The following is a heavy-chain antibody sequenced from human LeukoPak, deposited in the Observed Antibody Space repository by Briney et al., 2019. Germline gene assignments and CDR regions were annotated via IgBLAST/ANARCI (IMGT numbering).Heavy chain of an antibody. Sequence: ASVKVSCKASGYSFGDYYMHWVRQAPGQGLEWMGWIKPNSGGTRSAQKFQGRVTMTRDMSTSTVYMELSSLRSEDTAVYYCARAYGGNYYFDYWGQGTLVTVSS. V-gene: IGHV1-2*02. D-gene: IGHD4-23*01. CDR2: IKPNSGGT. CDR3: ARAYGGNYYFDY. CDR1: GYSFGDYY. J-gene: IGHJ4*02.